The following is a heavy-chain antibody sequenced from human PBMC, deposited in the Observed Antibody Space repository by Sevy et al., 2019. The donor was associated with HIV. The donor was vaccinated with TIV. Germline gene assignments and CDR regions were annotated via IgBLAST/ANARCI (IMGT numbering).Heavy chain of an antibody. CDR1: GFTFSRYW. V-gene: IGHV3-74*01. Sequence: GGSLRLSCAASGFTFSRYWMHWVRHAPGKGLVWVSRINTHGTNTIYADYVKGRFTISRDNAKNTVSLQMNSLRADDTGVYYCAREGVDFWSGPVDFDYGMDVWGQGTTVNVSS. J-gene: IGHJ6*02. D-gene: IGHD3-3*01. CDR2: INTHGTNT. CDR3: AREGVDFWSGPVDFDYGMDV.